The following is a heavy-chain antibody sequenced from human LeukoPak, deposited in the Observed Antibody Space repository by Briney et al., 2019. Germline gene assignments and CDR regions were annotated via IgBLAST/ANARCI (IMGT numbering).Heavy chain of an antibody. Sequence: SETLSLTCAVSGGSISRSNWWSWVRQPPGKGLEWIGEINHSGSTNYNPSLKSRVTISVDTSKNQFSLKLSSVIAADTAVYYCARGTMVRGVIIEDYWGQGTLVTVSS. V-gene: IGHV4-4*02. CDR3: ARGTMVRGVIIEDY. CDR2: INHSGST. J-gene: IGHJ4*02. CDR1: GGSISRSNW. D-gene: IGHD3-10*01.